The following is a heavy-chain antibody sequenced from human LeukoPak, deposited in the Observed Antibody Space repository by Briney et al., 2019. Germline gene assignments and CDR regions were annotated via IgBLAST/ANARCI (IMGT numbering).Heavy chain of an antibody. J-gene: IGHJ4*02. D-gene: IGHD3-10*01. CDR3: ARGAVLLWFGELSTKMGYFDY. V-gene: IGHV4-39*07. CDR1: GGSISSSSYY. Sequence: SETLSLTCTVSGGSISSSSYYWGWIRQPPGKGLEWIGSIYYSGSTYYNPSLKSRVTISVDTSKNQFSLKLSSVTAADTAVYYCARGAVLLWFGELSTKMGYFDYWGQGTLVTVSS. CDR2: IYYSGST.